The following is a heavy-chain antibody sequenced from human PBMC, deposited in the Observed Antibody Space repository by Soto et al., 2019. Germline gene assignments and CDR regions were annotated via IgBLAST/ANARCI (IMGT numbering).Heavy chain of an antibody. V-gene: IGHV3-23*01. Sequence: PAGSLRLSCVASGFTFHTYVMNWVRQAPGKGLEWVSSITATGDKTFYADSLKGRFTISRDNSKDTLYLQMNSLRAEDTALYYCSKGIGTTRLYSLDVWGQGTTVTVSS. CDR2: ITATGDKT. J-gene: IGHJ6*02. CDR1: GFTFHTYV. CDR3: SKGIGTTRLYSLDV. D-gene: IGHD1-7*01.